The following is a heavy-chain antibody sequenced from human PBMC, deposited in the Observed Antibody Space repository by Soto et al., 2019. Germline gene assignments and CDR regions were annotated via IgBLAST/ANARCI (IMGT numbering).Heavy chain of an antibody. CDR1: GYTFTSYG. J-gene: IGHJ3*02. V-gene: IGHV1-18*04. D-gene: IGHD2-15*01. Sequence: QVQLVQSGAEVKKPGASVKVSCKASGYTFTSYGISWVRQAPGQGLEWMGWISAYNGNTNYAQKLQGRFTMTTETSTSTAYMELRSLRSDETAVYDCRGFKLRGTHAFDIWGQVTMVTVS. CDR2: ISAYNGNT. CDR3: RGFKLRGTHAFDI.